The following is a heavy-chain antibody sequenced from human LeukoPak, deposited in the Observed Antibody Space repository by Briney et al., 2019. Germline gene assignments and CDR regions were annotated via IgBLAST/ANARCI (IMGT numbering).Heavy chain of an antibody. CDR2: IYSGGTT. CDR3: ARVDTVMAYYFDL. CDR1: GFTVSTNC. D-gene: IGHD5-18*01. Sequence: PGGSLRLSCAASGFTVSTNCMTWVRQAPGKGLEWVSTIYSGGTTYYADSVMGRFTISRHNSRNTLYLQMNSLRAVDTAVYYCARVDTVMAYYFDLWGQGTLTTVSS. V-gene: IGHV3-53*04. J-gene: IGHJ4*02.